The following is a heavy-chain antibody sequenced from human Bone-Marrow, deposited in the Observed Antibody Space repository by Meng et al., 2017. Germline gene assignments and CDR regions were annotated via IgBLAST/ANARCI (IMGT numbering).Heavy chain of an antibody. J-gene: IGHJ3*02. D-gene: IGHD3-22*01. V-gene: IGHV1-24*01. CDR2: FDPEDGET. CDR3: ATNTYYYDSSGYCGTACNDAFDI. CDR1: GYTLTELS. Sequence: ASVKVSCKVSGYTLTELSMHWVRQAPGKGLEWMGGFDPEDGETIYAQKFQGRVTMTEDTSTDTAYMELSSLRSEDTAVYYCATNTYYYDSSGYCGTACNDAFDIWGQGTMVTVSS.